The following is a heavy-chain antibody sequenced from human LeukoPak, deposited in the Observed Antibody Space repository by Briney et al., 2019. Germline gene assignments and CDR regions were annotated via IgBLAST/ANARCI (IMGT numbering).Heavy chain of an antibody. Sequence: GGSLRLSCAASGFTFSSYAMHWVRQAPGKGLEWVAVISYDGSNKYYADSVKGRFTISRDNSKDTLYLQMNSLRAEDTAVYYCARVMGIAVFDYWGQGTLVTVSS. CDR1: GFTFSSYA. D-gene: IGHD6-19*01. CDR2: ISYDGSNK. J-gene: IGHJ4*02. CDR3: ARVMGIAVFDY. V-gene: IGHV3-30-3*01.